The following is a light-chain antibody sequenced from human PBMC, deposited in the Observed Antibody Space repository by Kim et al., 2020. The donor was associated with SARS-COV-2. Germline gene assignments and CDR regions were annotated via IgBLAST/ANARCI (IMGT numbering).Light chain of an antibody. CDR3: QAWDSGTAV. J-gene: IGLJ2*01. Sequence: SVSPGQTASITCSGDKLGEKYACWYQQKPGQSPVLVIYQDTKRPSRIPERFSGSNSGNTATLTISGTQAMDEADYYCQAWDSGTAVFGGGTQLTVL. CDR1: KLGEKY. V-gene: IGLV3-1*01. CDR2: QDT.